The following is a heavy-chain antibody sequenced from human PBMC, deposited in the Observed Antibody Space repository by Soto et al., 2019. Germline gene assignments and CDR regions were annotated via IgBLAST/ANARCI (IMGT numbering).Heavy chain of an antibody. V-gene: IGHV6-1*01. CDR1: GDSVSSNSAA. CDR2: TYYRSRWYN. J-gene: IGHJ6*03. Sequence: QVQLQESGPGLVKPSQTLSLTCAISGDSVSSNSAAWNWIRLSPSRGLEWLARTYYRSRWYNDSAVSVRSRITVNPDTSQNQFSLQLTSVTPEDTAVYYCAGTTSHQWYYMDVWGKGTTVTVSS. D-gene: IGHD1-7*01. CDR3: AGTTSHQWYYMDV.